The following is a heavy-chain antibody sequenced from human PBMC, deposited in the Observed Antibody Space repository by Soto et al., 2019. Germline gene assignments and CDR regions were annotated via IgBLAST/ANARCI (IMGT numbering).Heavy chain of an antibody. CDR1: GYTFTSFG. Sequence: GASVKVSCKASGYTFTSFGISWVRQAPGQGLEWMGWISAYNGNTNFAQDLQGRVAMTTDTSMSTAYMELRSLRPDDTAVYYCARDFYGSGNYYRIDYWGQGTLVTVSS. D-gene: IGHD3-10*01. V-gene: IGHV1-18*01. CDR2: ISAYNGNT. J-gene: IGHJ4*02. CDR3: ARDFYGSGNYYRIDY.